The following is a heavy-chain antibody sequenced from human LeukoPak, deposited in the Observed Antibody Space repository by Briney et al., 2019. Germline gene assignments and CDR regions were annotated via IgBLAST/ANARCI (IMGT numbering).Heavy chain of an antibody. D-gene: IGHD3-10*01. Sequence: GGSLRLSCAASGFTFSNAWMSWVRQAPGKGLEWVGHIKSKIVGETTGYAAPVKGRFTISRDDSKNMLYLQMNSLKTEDTAVYYCTTELGLSFGVRYFDHWGQGTSATVSS. CDR2: IKSKIVGETT. CDR3: TTELGLSFGVRYFDH. J-gene: IGHJ4*02. CDR1: GFTFSNAW. V-gene: IGHV3-15*01.